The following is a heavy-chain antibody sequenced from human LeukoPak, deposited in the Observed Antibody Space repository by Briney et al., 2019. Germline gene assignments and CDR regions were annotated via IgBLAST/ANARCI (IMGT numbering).Heavy chain of an antibody. CDR3: TRENRPFCPFAF. D-gene: IGHD2/OR15-2a*01. CDR2: ISHAGTT. J-gene: IGHJ4*02. Sequence: SGTLSLTCGVSGGSIDITNYWSWVRQAPGRGLEWIGEISHAGTTNYNSSLRSRVAMSFDRANNQFSLSLTSVTAADTAVYYCTRENRPFCPFAFWGQGVLVTVSS. V-gene: IGHV4-4*02. CDR1: GGSIDITNY.